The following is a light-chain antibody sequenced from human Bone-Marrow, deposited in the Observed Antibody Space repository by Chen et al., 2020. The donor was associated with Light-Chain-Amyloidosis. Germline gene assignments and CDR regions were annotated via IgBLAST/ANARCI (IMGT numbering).Light chain of an antibody. CDR1: SSDVGGDNH. Sequence: QSALTQPASVSGSPGPSITISCTGTSSDVGGDNHVSWYQQHPDKAPKLMIYEVTNRPSWVPDRCSGSKSDNTASLTSSGLQTEDEADYFCSSYTITNTLVFGSGTRVTVL. J-gene: IGLJ1*01. CDR3: SSYTITNTLV. CDR2: EVT. V-gene: IGLV2-14*01.